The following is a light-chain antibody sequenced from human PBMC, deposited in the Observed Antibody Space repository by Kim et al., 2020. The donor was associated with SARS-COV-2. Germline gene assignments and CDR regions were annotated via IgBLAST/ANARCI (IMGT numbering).Light chain of an antibody. V-gene: IGLV3-1*01. CDR2: QDS. CDR1: KLGDKY. Sequence: SWSPGQTASIPCSGDKLGDKYACWYQQKPGQSPVLVIYQDSKRPSGIPERFSGSNSGNTATLTISGTQAMDEADYYCQAWDSSTAVFGGGTQLTVL. J-gene: IGLJ3*02. CDR3: QAWDSSTAV.